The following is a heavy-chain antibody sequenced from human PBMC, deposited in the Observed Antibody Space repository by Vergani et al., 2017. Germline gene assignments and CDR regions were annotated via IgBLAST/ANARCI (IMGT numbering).Heavy chain of an antibody. V-gene: IGHV4-39*01. D-gene: IGHD3-3*01. CDR1: GGSISSSSYY. Sequence: QLQLQESGPGLVKPSETLSLTCTVSGGSISSSSYYWGWIRQPPGKGLEWIGSIYYSGSTYYNPSLKSRVTISVDTSKNQFSLKLSSVTAADTAVYYCASTQPYYDFWSGYPFWALNAFDIWGQGTMVTVSS. J-gene: IGHJ3*02. CDR3: ASTQPYYDFWSGYPFWALNAFDI. CDR2: IYYSGST.